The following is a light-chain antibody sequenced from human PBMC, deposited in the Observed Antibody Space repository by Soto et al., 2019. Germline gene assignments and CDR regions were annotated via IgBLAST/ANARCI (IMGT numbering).Light chain of an antibody. CDR3: QQYDHWPPWT. J-gene: IGKJ1*01. Sequence: IVMTQSPTTLSVSPGERATLSCRASQSVSTNLAWYQHKPGQAPRLLIYGASSRATGIPARFSGSGSGTDSTLTISSLQSEAFVVYCCQQYDHWPPWTFGQGTKVEIK. CDR1: QSVSTN. CDR2: GAS. V-gene: IGKV3-15*01.